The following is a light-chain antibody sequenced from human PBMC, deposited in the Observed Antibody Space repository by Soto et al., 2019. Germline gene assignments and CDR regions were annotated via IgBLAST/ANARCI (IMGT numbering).Light chain of an antibody. V-gene: IGKV1-33*01. CDR1: QDINNY. CDR2: DAS. CDR3: QQDDNLPALT. J-gene: IGKJ4*01. Sequence: DIQMTQSPSSLSASVGDRVTISCQASQDINNYLNWFQQKPGRDPKLLIHDASTLVPGVPSRFSGDGSGTHFRLTITSLQPEDIATYYCQQDDNLPALTFGGGTKLEI.